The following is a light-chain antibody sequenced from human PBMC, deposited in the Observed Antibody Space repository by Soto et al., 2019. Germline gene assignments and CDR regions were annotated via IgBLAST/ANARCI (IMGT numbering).Light chain of an antibody. J-gene: IGKJ4*01. CDR1: QDIGSA. Sequence: IPLTQSPSSLSASVGDRVTITCRAGQDIGSALAWYQQRPGKAPKLLLYDASNLEAGVPSRFSGSGSGTDFTLTITSLRPEDVATYYCQQFNGFPLTFGGGTKVQIK. CDR2: DAS. V-gene: IGKV1-13*02. CDR3: QQFNGFPLT.